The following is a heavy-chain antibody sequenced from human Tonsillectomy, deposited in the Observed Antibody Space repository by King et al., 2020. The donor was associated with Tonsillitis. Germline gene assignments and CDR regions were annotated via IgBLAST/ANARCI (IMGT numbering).Heavy chain of an antibody. Sequence: VQLVESGAEVKKPGASVKVSCKASGYTFTSYDINWVRQATGQGLEWMGWMNPNSGNTGYAQKFQGRVTMTRNTSISTAYMELSSLRSEDTAVYYCARAQAAAGEWGGWFDPWGQGTLVTVSS. CDR1: GYTFTSYD. J-gene: IGHJ5*02. D-gene: IGHD6-13*01. CDR3: ARAQAAAGEWGGWFDP. CDR2: MNPNSGNT. V-gene: IGHV1-8*01.